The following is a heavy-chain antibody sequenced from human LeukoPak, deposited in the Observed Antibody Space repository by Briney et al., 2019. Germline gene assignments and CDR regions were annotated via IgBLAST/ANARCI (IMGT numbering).Heavy chain of an antibody. Sequence: GGSLRLSCAASGFTFSSYWMSWVRQAPGKGLEWVANIKQDGSEKYYVDSVKGRFTISRDNAKNSLYLQMNSLRAEDTAVYYCARVRRWLQPNDAFDIWGQGTMVTVSS. J-gene: IGHJ3*02. V-gene: IGHV3-7*01. CDR2: IKQDGSEK. CDR3: ARVRRWLQPNDAFDI. CDR1: GFTFSSYW. D-gene: IGHD5-24*01.